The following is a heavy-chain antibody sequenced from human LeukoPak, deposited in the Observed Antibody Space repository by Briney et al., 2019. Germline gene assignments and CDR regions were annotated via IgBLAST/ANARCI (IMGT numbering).Heavy chain of an antibody. V-gene: IGHV1-2*02. CDR1: GYTFTGYY. J-gene: IGHJ4*02. D-gene: IGHD3-22*01. Sequence: ASVKVSCKASGYTFTGYYMHWVRQAPGQGLEWMGLINPNSGGTNYAQKFQGRVTMTRDTSISTAYMELSRLRSDDTAVYYRARVPYYYDSSGHWDYWGQGTLVTVSS. CDR2: INPNSGGT. CDR3: ARVPYYYDSSGHWDY.